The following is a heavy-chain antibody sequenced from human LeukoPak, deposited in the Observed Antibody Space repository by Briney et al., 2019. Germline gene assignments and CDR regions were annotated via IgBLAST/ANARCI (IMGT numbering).Heavy chain of an antibody. V-gene: IGHV3-30*03. D-gene: IGHD1-7*01. Sequence: GGSLRLSCAASGFIFSTYGIHWVRQAPGKGLEWVAVISNDGSNKYYADSVKGRFTISRDNSKNTLYLQMNSLRAEDTAVYHCARAGSNWNYVYWGQGTLVTVSS. J-gene: IGHJ4*02. CDR2: ISNDGSNK. CDR1: GFIFSTYG. CDR3: ARAGSNWNYVY.